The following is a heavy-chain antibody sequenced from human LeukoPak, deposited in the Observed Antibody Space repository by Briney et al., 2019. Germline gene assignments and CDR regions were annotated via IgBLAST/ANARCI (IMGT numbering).Heavy chain of an antibody. V-gene: IGHV4-34*01. J-gene: IGHJ5*02. CDR3: ARGGNCSGGSCYSDRGWFDP. D-gene: IGHD2-15*01. CDR2: INHSGST. CDR1: GGSLSGYY. Sequence: SETLSLTCAVYGGSLSGYYWSWIRQPPGKGLEWIGEINHSGSTNYNPSLKSRVTISVDTSKNQFSLKLSSVTAADTAVYYCARGGNCSGGSCYSDRGWFDPWGQGTLVTVSS.